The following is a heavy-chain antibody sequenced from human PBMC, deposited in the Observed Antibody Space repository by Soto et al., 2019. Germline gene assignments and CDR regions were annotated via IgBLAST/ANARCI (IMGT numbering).Heavy chain of an antibody. Sequence: SGGSLRLSCAASGFTFGSYSLNWVRQAPGKGREWVSYISSSSSTIYYADSVKGRFTTSRDNAKHSLYLKMNRLRDEDTAVYYCARDGAKGPMITFGGVIVNPRLRYYYYGMDVWGQGTTVTVSS. V-gene: IGHV3-48*02. D-gene: IGHD3-16*02. CDR1: GFTFGSYS. J-gene: IGHJ6*02. CDR2: ISSSSSTI. CDR3: ARDGAKGPMITFGGVIVNPRLRYYYYGMDV.